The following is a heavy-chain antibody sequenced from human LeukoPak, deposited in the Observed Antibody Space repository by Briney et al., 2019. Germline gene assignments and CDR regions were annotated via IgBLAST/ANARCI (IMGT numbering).Heavy chain of an antibody. CDR1: GGPISSSSYY. CDR3: ASRSYHDFWIR. V-gene: IGHV4-39*01. D-gene: IGHD3-3*01. CDR2: IYYSGGT. J-gene: IGHJ4*02. Sequence: SETLSLTCTVSGGPISSSSYYWGWIRQPPGKGLEWIGSIYYSGGTYYNPSLKSRVTISVDTSKNQFSLKLSSVTAADTAVYYCASRSYHDFWIRWGQGTLVTVSS.